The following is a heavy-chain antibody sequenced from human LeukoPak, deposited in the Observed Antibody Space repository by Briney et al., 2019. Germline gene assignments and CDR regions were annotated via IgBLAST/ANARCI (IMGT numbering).Heavy chain of an antibody. V-gene: IGHV4-39*07. CDR2: ITYTATT. J-gene: IGHJ4*02. Sequence: SETLSLTCSVSGASVNSRDSYWAWVRQSPGKGLEWIGTITYTATTYSNPSLKSRFTLSLDTSKDQFSLNLNSVSAADTAVYYCVRHKVPAARTHLDLWGQGALVIVSS. CDR3: VRHKVPAARTHLDL. CDR1: GASVNSRDSY. D-gene: IGHD2-2*01.